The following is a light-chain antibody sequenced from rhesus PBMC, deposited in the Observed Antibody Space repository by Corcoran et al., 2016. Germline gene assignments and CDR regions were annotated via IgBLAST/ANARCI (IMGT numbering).Light chain of an antibody. V-gene: IGKV1S15*01. CDR2: YAS. Sequence: DIHMTQSPSSLSASVGDTVTITCRASQGISNKLAWYQQKPGKVPKLLIYYASTLQSGVPSRFSGRGVWTDFILTISSLQPEDFATYYCQHGYGTPYSFGRGTKVEIK. CDR1: QGISNK. J-gene: IGKJ2*01. CDR3: QHGYGTPYS.